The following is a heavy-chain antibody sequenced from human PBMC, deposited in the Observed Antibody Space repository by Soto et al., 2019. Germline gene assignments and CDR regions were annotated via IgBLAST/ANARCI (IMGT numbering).Heavy chain of an antibody. V-gene: IGHV1-69*13. D-gene: IGHD5-18*01. J-gene: IGHJ6*02. Sequence: SVKVSCKASGYTFTSYAISWVRQAPGQGLEWMGGIIPIFGTANYAQKFQGRVTITADESTSTAYMELSSLRSEDTAVYYCARCVVDTAMVPYYYYGMDVWGQGTTVTVSS. CDR2: IIPIFGTA. CDR3: ARCVVDTAMVPYYYYGMDV. CDR1: GYTFTSYA.